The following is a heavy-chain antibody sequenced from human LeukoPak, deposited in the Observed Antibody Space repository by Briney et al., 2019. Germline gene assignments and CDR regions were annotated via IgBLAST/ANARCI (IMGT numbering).Heavy chain of an antibody. CDR3: ARTDIVVVPAAIENGFDY. J-gene: IGHJ4*02. D-gene: IGHD2-2*01. V-gene: IGHV5-51*01. CDR2: IYPGDSDT. CDR1: GYSFTSYW. Sequence: GESLKISCKGSGYSFTSYWIGWVRQMPGKGLEWMGIIYPGDSDTRYSPSFQGQVTISADKSISTAYLQWSSLKASNTAMYYCARTDIVVVPAAIENGFDYWGQGTLVTVSS.